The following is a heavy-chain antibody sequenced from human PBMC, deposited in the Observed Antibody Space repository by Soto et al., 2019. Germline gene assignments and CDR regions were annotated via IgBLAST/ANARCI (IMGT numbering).Heavy chain of an antibody. CDR1: GFTFSSYG. V-gene: IGHV3-30*03. D-gene: IGHD1-1*01. CDR2: ISYDGSNK. J-gene: IGHJ4*02. CDR3: VRDLYRSATMPCLDH. Sequence: GGSLRLSCAASGFTFSSYGMHWVRQAPGKGLEWVAVISYDGSNKYYADSVKGRFTISRDNSKNTLYLQINSLRAEDTAVYYCVRDLYRSATMPCLDHWGQGTLVTVSS.